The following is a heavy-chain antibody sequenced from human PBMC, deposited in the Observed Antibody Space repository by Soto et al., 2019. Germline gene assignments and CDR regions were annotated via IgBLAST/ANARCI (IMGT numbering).Heavy chain of an antibody. J-gene: IGHJ4*02. CDR1: GFTFSSYA. CDR3: AVIAVAVSLPLYY. D-gene: IGHD6-19*01. V-gene: IGHV3-30-3*01. Sequence: QVQLVESGGGVVQPGRSLRLSCAASGFTFSSYAMHWVRQAPGKGLEWVAVISYDGSNKYYADSVKGRFTISRDNSKNTLYLQMNSLRAEDTAVYYCAVIAVAVSLPLYYWGQGTLVTVSS. CDR2: ISYDGSNK.